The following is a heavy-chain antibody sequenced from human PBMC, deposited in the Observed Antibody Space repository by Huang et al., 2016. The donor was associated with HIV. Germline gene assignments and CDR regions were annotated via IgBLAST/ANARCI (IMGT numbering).Heavy chain of an antibody. CDR2: ILPRFAKA. Sequence: QVHLVQSGPEVKNPGSSVKVSCTTSGDSFKFFGISWVRQAPGQGLEWIGGILPRFAKANNEQNMKSRVTIVARDSTATVYMELNSLRPEDTAVYYCARGPSHEIWTPYYSGWHYSIDVWGEGTSVVVSS. CDR3: ARGPSHEIWTPYYSGWHYSIDV. J-gene: IGHJ6*03. CDR1: GDSFKFFG. D-gene: IGHD2-21*01. V-gene: IGHV1-69*12.